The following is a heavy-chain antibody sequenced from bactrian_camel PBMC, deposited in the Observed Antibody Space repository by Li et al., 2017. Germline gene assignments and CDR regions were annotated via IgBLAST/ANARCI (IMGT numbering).Heavy chain of an antibody. CDR2: FYSDGSNT. CDR3: ATTGFDF. V-gene: IGHV3-2*01. J-gene: IGHJ4*01. CDR1: GFTLRNYY. D-gene: IGHD5*01. Sequence: HVQLVESGGELVQPGKSLGLSCAASGFTLRNYYMSWVRQAPVPGKGLEWVTSFYSDGSNTRYTDSVKGRFTISRDNAKNTVYLQMNSLKSEDTALYYCATTGFDFWGQGTQVTVS.